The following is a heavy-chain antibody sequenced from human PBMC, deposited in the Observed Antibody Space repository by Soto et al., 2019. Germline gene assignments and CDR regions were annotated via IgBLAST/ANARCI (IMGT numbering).Heavy chain of an antibody. V-gene: IGHV1-18*01. CDR1: GYTFTNYG. D-gene: IGHD3-22*01. J-gene: IGHJ3*02. Sequence: QVQLVQSGAEVKKPGASVKVSCKASGYTFTNYGISWVRQAPGQGLEWMGWVSGYDGETNYAQKVQGRVTMTTDTATSIVYMELRSLRSDDTAVYYCARDYYYRDRIGSYSETFEIWGQGTMVTVSS. CDR3: ARDYYYRDRIGSYSETFEI. CDR2: VSGYDGET.